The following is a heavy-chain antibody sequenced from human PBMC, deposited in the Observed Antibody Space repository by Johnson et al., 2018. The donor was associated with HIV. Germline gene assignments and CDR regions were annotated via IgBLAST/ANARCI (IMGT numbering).Heavy chain of an antibody. CDR2: ISSDESNK. D-gene: IGHD4-17*01. V-gene: IGHV3-30*18. J-gene: IGHJ3*02. Sequence: QVQLVESGGGVVQPGRSLRLSCAASGFNFSNYGMYWVRQAPGKGLEWVAVISSDESNKYYAGSVKGRFTISRDNSKNMLYLQMNSLRAEDTAVYYCAKGDYGDYEGSDAFDIWGQGTMVTVSS. CDR1: GFNFSNYG. CDR3: AKGDYGDYEGSDAFDI.